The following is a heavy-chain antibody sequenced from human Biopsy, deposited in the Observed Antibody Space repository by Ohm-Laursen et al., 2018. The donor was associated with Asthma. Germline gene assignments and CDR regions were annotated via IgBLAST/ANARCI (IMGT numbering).Heavy chain of an antibody. Sequence: ASVKVSCKSSGYPFIGYHIHWMRQAPGQGLEWMGRINPNSGATNYAQKFQGRVTMTRDTSISTAYMEVSRLRSDDTAVYYCARGQKSAGDRWFDPWGQGTLVTVSS. D-gene: IGHD6-13*01. V-gene: IGHV1-2*06. J-gene: IGHJ5*02. CDR1: GYPFIGYH. CDR2: INPNSGAT. CDR3: ARGQKSAGDRWFDP.